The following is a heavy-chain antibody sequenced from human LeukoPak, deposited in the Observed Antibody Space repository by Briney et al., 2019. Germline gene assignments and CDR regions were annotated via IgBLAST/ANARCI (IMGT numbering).Heavy chain of an antibody. Sequence: GGSLRLSCAASGFTFSDYYMSWIRRAPGKGLEWVSYISSSGSTIYYADSVKGRFTISRDNAKNSLYLQMNSLRAEETAVYYCARNNPDYGGNAIDYWGQGTLVTVSS. CDR3: ARNNPDYGGNAIDY. V-gene: IGHV3-11*01. CDR1: GFTFSDYY. J-gene: IGHJ4*02. D-gene: IGHD4-23*01. CDR2: ISSSGSTI.